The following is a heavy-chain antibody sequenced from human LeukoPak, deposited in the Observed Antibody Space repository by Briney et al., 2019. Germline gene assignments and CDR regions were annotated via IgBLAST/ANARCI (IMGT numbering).Heavy chain of an antibody. D-gene: IGHD3-10*01. J-gene: IGHJ4*02. V-gene: IGHV1-69*04. CDR1: GGTFSSYA. Sequence: SVKVSCKASGGTFSSYAISWVRQAPGQGLEWMGRIIPILGIANYAQKFQGRVTITADKSTSTAYMELSSLRSEDKAVYYCARVAGEGYWGQGTLVTVSS. CDR2: IIPILGIA. CDR3: ARVAGEGY.